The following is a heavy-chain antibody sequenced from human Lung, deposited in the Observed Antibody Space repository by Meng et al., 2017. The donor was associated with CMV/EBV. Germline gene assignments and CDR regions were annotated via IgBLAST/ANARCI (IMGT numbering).Heavy chain of an antibody. J-gene: IGHJ4*02. D-gene: IGHD1-26*01. CDR2: TFYDGFNK. V-gene: IGHV3-33*03. CDR3: SKGAGSVGSIHFDS. CDR1: GFSISDNG. Sequence: SCAASGFSISDNGMHWVRQAPGKGLEWLAVTFYDGFNKYYAESVRGRFTISRDNSENTIHLQMNNLRVEDTAVYYCSKGAGSVGSIHFDSSGQGXLVTVSS.